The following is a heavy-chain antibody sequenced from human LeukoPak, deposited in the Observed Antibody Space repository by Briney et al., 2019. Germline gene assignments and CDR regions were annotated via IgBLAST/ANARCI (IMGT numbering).Heavy chain of an antibody. J-gene: IGHJ4*02. D-gene: IGHD6-13*01. CDR3: ARDGIAAADFDY. V-gene: IGHV3-74*01. Sequence: QPGGSLRLSCAASGFTFSTYWMHWVRQAPGKGLVWVSRVNGDGSSTNYADSVKGRFTISRDNAKNTLYLQMNSLRAEDTAVYYCARDGIAAADFDYWGQGILVTVSS. CDR2: VNGDGSST. CDR1: GFTFSTYW.